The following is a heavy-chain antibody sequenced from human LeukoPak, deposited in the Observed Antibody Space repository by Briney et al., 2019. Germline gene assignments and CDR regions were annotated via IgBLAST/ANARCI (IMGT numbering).Heavy chain of an antibody. CDR2: IYYRGST. J-gene: IGHJ4*02. Sequence: PSETLSLTCSVSGGSIGSSSYYWGWIRQPPGKGLEWIGSIYYRGSTYYNPSLKSRVTISVDTSKNQFSLKVSSVTAADTAVFYCATHPGYGDYYFDYWGQGTLVTVSS. V-gene: IGHV4-39*01. CDR3: ATHPGYGDYYFDY. CDR1: GGSIGSSSYY. D-gene: IGHD4-17*01.